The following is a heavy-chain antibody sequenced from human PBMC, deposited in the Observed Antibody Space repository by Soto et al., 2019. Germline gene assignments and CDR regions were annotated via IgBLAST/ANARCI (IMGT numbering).Heavy chain of an antibody. J-gene: IGHJ4*02. V-gene: IGHV4-59*01. CDR1: GGSISSYY. CDR3: ARDLPLCSVANCYAGYFDY. CDR2: IYYSGKT. Sequence: QVQLQESGPGLVKPSEPLSLTCTVSGGSISSYYWNWIRQVPGKGLEWIGYIYYSGKTHYNPSIKRRAPKAVDTSKNQFSLKLSSVTAAATAVYCCARDLPLCSVANCYAGYFDYWGQGARVTVSS. D-gene: IGHD2-2*01.